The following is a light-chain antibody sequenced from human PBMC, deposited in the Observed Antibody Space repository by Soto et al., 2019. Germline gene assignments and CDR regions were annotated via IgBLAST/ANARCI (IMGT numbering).Light chain of an antibody. V-gene: IGKV3-20*01. Sequence: EIVFTQSPGTPSLSPGERATLSCRASQSVSSSYLAWYQQKPGQAPRLLIYGASSRATGIPDRFSGSGSGTDFTLTISRLEPEDFAVYYCQQYGSSSTFGQGTRLEIK. J-gene: IGKJ5*01. CDR1: QSVSSSY. CDR2: GAS. CDR3: QQYGSSST.